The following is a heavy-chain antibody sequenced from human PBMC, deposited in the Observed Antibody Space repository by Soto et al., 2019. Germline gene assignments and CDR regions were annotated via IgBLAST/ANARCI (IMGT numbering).Heavy chain of an antibody. J-gene: IGHJ5*02. CDR1: GDTFSSYA. Sequence: GASLKVSCKSSGDTFSSYAISGVRQAPGQGLELMGIINPSGGSTSYAQKFQGRVTMTRDTSTSTVYMELSSLRSEDTAVYYCARDSRGQYYDFWSGYYSWFDPWGQGTLVTVSS. V-gene: IGHV1-46*03. CDR2: INPSGGST. D-gene: IGHD3-3*01. CDR3: ARDSRGQYYDFWSGYYSWFDP.